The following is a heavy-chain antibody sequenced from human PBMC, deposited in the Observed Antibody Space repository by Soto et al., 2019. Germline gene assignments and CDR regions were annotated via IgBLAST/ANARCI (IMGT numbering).Heavy chain of an antibody. V-gene: IGHV4-31*03. CDR1: GGSISSGGYY. CDR2: IYYSGST. J-gene: IGHJ4*02. Sequence: SETLSLTCTVSGGSISSGGYYWSWIRQHPGKGLEWIGYIYYSGSTYYNPSLKSRVTISVDTSKNQFSLKLSSVTAADTAVYYCGGGGGYRCGSPGYFDYGGQGPQVPAPQ. D-gene: IGHD5-18*01. CDR3: GGGGGYRCGSPGYFDY.